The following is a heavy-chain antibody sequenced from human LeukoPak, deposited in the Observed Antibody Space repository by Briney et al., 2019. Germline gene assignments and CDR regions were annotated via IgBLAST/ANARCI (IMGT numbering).Heavy chain of an antibody. CDR1: GXSVSSASDY. D-gene: IGHD1-26*01. CDR3: ARILVGATTDY. CDR2: IYYDGGT. V-gene: IGHV4-61*01. J-gene: IGHJ4*02. Sequence: SETLSLTCTVSGXSVSSASDYWSWIRQPPRGGLEWIGFIYYDGGTSYNPSLKSRVTLSVDTSKNQFSLKLTSVTAADSALYFCARILVGATTDYWGQGTLVTVSS.